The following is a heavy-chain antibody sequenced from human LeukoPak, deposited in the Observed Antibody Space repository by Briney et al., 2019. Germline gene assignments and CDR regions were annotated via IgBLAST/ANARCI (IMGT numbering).Heavy chain of an antibody. D-gene: IGHD2-8*01. J-gene: IGHJ6*04. CDR2: IKKDGSEK. CDR3: ARGRVLGSPSSDV. CDR1: GFTFSSYW. Sequence: GGSLRLSCAASGFTFSSYWMSWIRQAPGKGLEWVANIKKDGSEKQYLDSVKGRFTISRDNARNSLYLQMDSLRAEDTAVYYCARGRVLGSPSSDVWGKGTTVTVSS. V-gene: IGHV3-7*01.